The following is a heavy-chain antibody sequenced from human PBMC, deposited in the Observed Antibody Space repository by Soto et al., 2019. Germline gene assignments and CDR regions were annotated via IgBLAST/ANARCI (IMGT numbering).Heavy chain of an antibody. CDR2: IIPILGIA. Sequence: QVHLVQYGAEVKKPGSSVKVSCKASGGTFSSYTIIWVRQAPGQGLEWMGRIIPILGIANYAQKFQGRVTITADKSTSTAYMKLSSLRSEDTAVYYCARYSSSWGPNSIYYCYYSMDVGGKGTTVTVSS. D-gene: IGHD6-13*01. J-gene: IGHJ6*03. CDR3: ARYSSSWGPNSIYYCYYSMDV. CDR1: GGTFSSYT. V-gene: IGHV1-69*02.